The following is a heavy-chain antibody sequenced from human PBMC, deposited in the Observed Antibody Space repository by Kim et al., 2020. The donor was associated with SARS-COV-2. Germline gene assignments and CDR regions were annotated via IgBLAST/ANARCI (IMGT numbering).Heavy chain of an antibody. CDR3: ARDSRAGATPYTNAFDI. D-gene: IGHD1-26*01. Sequence: VKGRFTISRDNSKNTLYLQMNSLRAEDTAVYYCARDSRAGATPYTNAFDIWGQGTMVTVSS. J-gene: IGHJ3*02. V-gene: IGHV3-30*07.